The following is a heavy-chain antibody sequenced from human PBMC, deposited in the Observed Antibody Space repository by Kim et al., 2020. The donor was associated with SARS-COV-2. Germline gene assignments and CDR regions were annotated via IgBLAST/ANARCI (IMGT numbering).Heavy chain of an antibody. CDR2: SGDKT. Sequence: SGDKTDYADSVKGPFTISREHSKHTLYLQMNSRRVEDTAVYYCVKGGWADYWGQGTRVTVSS. D-gene: IGHD6-19*01. J-gene: IGHJ4*02. V-gene: IGHV3-23*01. CDR3: VKGGWADY.